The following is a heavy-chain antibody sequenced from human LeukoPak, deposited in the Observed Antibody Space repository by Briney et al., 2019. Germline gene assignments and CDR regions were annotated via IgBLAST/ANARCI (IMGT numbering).Heavy chain of an antibody. D-gene: IGHD2-2*01. CDR3: AKLWSSSRGAFDI. CDR2: VTNSGGST. CDR1: GFTFSSYG. J-gene: IGHJ3*02. Sequence: GGSLRLSCAASGFTFSSYGMTWVRQAPGKGLEWVSGVTNSGGSTYYADSVEGRFTISRDNSKNTLYLQMNSLRAEDTAVYYCAKLWSSSRGAFDIWGQGTMVTVSS. V-gene: IGHV3-23*01.